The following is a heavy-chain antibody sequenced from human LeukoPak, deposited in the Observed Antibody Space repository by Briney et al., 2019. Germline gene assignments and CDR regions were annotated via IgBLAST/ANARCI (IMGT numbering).Heavy chain of an antibody. D-gene: IGHD3/OR15-3a*01. CDR1: GGSISNYY. V-gene: IGHV4-59*01. Sequence: TSETLSLTCTVSGGSISNYYWSWIRQPPGKGLEWIGYIYYSGSTNYNPSLKSRVTISVDTSKNQFSLKLSSVTAADTAVYYCARDPSIDLFYFDYWGQGTLVTVSS. CDR3: ARDPSIDLFYFDY. J-gene: IGHJ4*02. CDR2: IYYSGST.